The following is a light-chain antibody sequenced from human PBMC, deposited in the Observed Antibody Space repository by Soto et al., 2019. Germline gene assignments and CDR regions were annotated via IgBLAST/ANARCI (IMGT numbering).Light chain of an antibody. V-gene: IGKV1-9*01. CDR3: QQLNSYPQWT. J-gene: IGKJ1*01. CDR2: AAS. CDR1: QGISTY. Sequence: DTQMTQSPSSLSASVGDRVTITCRASQGISTYLNWYQQKPGKAPKLLIYAASTLQSGVPSRFSGSGSGTEFTLTISSLQPEDFATYYCQQLNSYPQWTFGQGTKVDI.